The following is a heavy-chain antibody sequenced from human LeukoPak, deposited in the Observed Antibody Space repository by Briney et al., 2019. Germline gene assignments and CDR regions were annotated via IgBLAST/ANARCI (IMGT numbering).Heavy chain of an antibody. V-gene: IGHV3-48*03. D-gene: IGHD3-22*01. CDR1: GFTFSSYE. J-gene: IGHJ5*02. Sequence: QPGGSLRLSCAASGFTFSSYEMNWVRQAPGKGLEWVSYISSSGSTIYYADSVKGRFTISRDNSKNTLYLQMNSLRAEDTAVYYCASQKYYYDSSGYYYRWFDPWGQGTLVTVSS. CDR3: ASQKYYYDSSGYYYRWFDP. CDR2: ISSSGSTI.